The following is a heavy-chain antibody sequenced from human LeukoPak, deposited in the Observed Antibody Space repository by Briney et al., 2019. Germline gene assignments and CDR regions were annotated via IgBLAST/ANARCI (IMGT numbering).Heavy chain of an antibody. D-gene: IGHD2-2*01. J-gene: IGHJ5*02. CDR1: GGSNSSGGYY. V-gene: IGHV4-31*03. CDR2: IYYCGST. Sequence: SQTLSLTCTVSGGSNSSGGYYWRWIPQQPGRGLEWNGYIYYCGSTYYNPSLKSRVTISVDTSKNQFSLKLSSVTAEDTAVYYCARVIVVVPAATVGATGGWFDPWGQGTLVTVSS. CDR3: ARVIVVVPAATVGATGGWFDP.